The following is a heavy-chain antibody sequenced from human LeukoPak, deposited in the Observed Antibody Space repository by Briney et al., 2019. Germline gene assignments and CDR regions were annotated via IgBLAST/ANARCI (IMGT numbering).Heavy chain of an antibody. D-gene: IGHD3-3*01. J-gene: IGHJ4*02. CDR1: GFTFSSYG. Sequence: GGSLRLSCAASGFTFSSYGMHWVRKAPGKGLEWVAVIWYDGSNKYYADSVKGRFTISRDNSKNTLYLQMNSLRAEDTAVYYCARDLRFYALGYWGQGTLVTVSS. CDR2: IWYDGSNK. V-gene: IGHV3-33*01. CDR3: ARDLRFYALGY.